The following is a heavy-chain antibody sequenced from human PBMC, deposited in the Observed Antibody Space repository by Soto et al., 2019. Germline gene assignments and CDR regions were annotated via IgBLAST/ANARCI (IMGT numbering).Heavy chain of an antibody. CDR3: ARHVRGAVTMNWFDP. CDR2: VEYGGST. J-gene: IGHJ5*02. D-gene: IGHD3-10*02. V-gene: IGHV4-39*01. CDR1: GGSIISSNFY. Sequence: QLQESGPGLVKPSETLSLTCTVSGGSIISSNFYWGWIRQPPGKGLEWIGSVEYGGSTYDNPSLKSRVTLSADTYKNQFSLQLTSVTAADTAIYYCARHVRGAVTMNWFDPWGHGTLVTVSS.